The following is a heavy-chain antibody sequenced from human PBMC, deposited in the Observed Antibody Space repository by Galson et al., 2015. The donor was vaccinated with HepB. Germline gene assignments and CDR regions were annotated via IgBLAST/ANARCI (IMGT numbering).Heavy chain of an antibody. CDR1: GFTFSSYN. CDR3: VRDYRPDFGSGDFYPNSFDP. Sequence: SLRLSCAASGFTFSSYNMNWVRQAPGKGLEWVASISSDSSYTYYADSLKGRFTISRDNAKNSLYLQMNSLRAGDTAVYYCVRDYRPDFGSGDFYPNSFDPWGQGSLVTVSS. CDR2: ISSDSSYT. J-gene: IGHJ5*02. D-gene: IGHD3-10*01. V-gene: IGHV3-21*01.